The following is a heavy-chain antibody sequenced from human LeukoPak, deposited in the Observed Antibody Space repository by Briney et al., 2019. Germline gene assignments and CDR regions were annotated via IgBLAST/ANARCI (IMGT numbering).Heavy chain of an antibody. Sequence: KPSETLSLTCAVYGGSFSGYYWSWIRQPPGKGLEWIGEINHSGSTNYNPSLKSRVTISVDTSKNQFSLKLSSVTAADTAVYYCARARFYWFDPWGQGTLVTVSS. CDR2: INHSGST. CDR3: ARARFYWFDP. V-gene: IGHV4-34*01. CDR1: GGSFSGYY. J-gene: IGHJ5*02.